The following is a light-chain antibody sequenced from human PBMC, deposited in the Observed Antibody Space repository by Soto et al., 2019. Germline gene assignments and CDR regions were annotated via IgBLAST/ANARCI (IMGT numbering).Light chain of an antibody. CDR2: EVT. V-gene: IGLV2-14*01. J-gene: IGLJ1*01. CDR1: GSNVGGYNY. Sequence: QSVLTQPASMSGSPGQSITISCTGTGSNVGGYNYVSWYQQHPGKAPKLMIYEVTNRPSGVSHRFSGSNSGNTASLTISGLQPEDEADYYCSSFTSSSTLPYVFGTGTRSPS. CDR3: SSFTSSSTLPYV.